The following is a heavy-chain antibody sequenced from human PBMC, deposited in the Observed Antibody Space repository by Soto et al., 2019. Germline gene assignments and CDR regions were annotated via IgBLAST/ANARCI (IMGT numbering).Heavy chain of an antibody. V-gene: IGHV3-23*01. CDR3: AQDRDSSGSYYGWFDP. Sequence: GGALIVSCASSGFTFSSYAMSWVRQAPGKGLEWVSAISGSGGSTYYADSVKGRFTISRDNSKNTLYLQMNSLRAEDTAVYYCAQDRDSSGSYYGWFDPWGQGTMVTVSS. CDR1: GFTFSSYA. D-gene: IGHD3-22*01. CDR2: ISGSGGST. J-gene: IGHJ5*02.